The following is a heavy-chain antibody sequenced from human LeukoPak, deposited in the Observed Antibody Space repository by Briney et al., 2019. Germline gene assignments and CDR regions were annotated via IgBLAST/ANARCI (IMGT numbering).Heavy chain of an antibody. CDR2: ISAYNGNT. CDR1: GYTFTSYG. J-gene: IGHJ4*02. D-gene: IGHD2-15*01. V-gene: IGHV1-18*01. CDR3: ARGDLGYCSGGSCYRANFDY. Sequence: ASVKVSCKASGYTFTSYGISWVRQAPGQGLEWMGWISAYNGNTNYAQKLQGRVTMTTDTSTSTAYMELRSLRSDDTAVYYCARGDLGYCSGGSCYRANFDYWGQGTLVTVSS.